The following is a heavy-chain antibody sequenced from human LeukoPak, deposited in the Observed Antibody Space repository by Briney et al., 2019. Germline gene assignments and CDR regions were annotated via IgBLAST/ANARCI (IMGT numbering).Heavy chain of an antibody. V-gene: IGHV3-30*02. CDR2: IRYDGSTK. Sequence: GGSLRLSCAASGFSFNTYGVHWVRQAPGKGLEWVAYIRYDGSTKYYADSVRGRFTISRDNSKNTLYLEMNSLRAEDTAVFYCAKKGGNYDYFDYWGQGNLVTVSS. CDR1: GFSFNTYG. CDR3: AKKGGNYDYFDY. D-gene: IGHD3-3*01. J-gene: IGHJ4*02.